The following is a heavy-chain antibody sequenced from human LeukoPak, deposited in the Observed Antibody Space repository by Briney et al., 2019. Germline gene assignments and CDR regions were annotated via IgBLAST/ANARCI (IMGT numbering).Heavy chain of an antibody. CDR1: GGSISSGGYY. CDR3: ARGLPDHIVVVPAAIRSTVNNWFDP. J-gene: IGHJ5*02. CDR2: IYYSGST. D-gene: IGHD2-2*02. Sequence: SETQSLTCTVSGGSISSGGYYWSWIRQHPGKGLEWIGYIYYSGSTYYNPSLKSRVTISVDPSKNQFSLKLSSVTAADTAVYYCARGLPDHIVVVPAAIRSTVNNWFDPWGQGTLVTVSS. V-gene: IGHV4-31*03.